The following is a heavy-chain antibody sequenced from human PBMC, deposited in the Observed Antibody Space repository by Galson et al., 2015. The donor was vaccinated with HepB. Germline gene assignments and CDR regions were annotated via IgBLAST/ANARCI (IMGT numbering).Heavy chain of an antibody. J-gene: IGHJ4*02. CDR3: ARVYDSSGYYFYGYFDY. V-gene: IGHV3-11*04. D-gene: IGHD3-22*01. Sequence: SLRLSCAASGFTFSDYYMNWIRQAPGKGLEGVSYISSSGNTIYYADSVRGRFTISRDNAKNSLYLQMNSLRAEDTAVYYCARVYDSSGYYFYGYFDYWGQGTLVTVSS. CDR2: ISSSGNTI. CDR1: GFTFSDYY.